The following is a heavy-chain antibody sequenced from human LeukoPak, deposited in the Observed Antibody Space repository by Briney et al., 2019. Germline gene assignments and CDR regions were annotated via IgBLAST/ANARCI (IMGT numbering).Heavy chain of an antibody. J-gene: IGHJ4*02. CDR1: EYSFTSYW. CDR3: ATTSTTGTTKSPDY. CDR2: IYPGDSDT. D-gene: IGHD1-1*01. V-gene: IGHV5-51*01. Sequence: GESLKISCKGSEYSFTSYWIAWVRPLPGQGLEWMGIIYPGDSDTRYSPSFEGQVTISADKSVSTAYLQWSRPKAPDTAMYFCATTSTTGTTKSPDYGSEGTLVTVSS.